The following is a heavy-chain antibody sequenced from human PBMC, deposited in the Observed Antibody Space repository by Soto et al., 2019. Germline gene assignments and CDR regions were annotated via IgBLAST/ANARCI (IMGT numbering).Heavy chain of an antibody. CDR2: INHSGST. V-gene: IGHV4-34*01. D-gene: IGHD4-4*01. Sequence: SETLSLTCAVYGGSFSGYYWSWIRQPPGKGLEWIGEINHSGSTNYNPSLKSRVTISVDTSKNQFSLKLSSVTAADTAVYYCARASVDYSNHYYFDYWGQGTLVTVSS. CDR1: GGSFSGYY. CDR3: ARASVDYSNHYYFDY. J-gene: IGHJ4*02.